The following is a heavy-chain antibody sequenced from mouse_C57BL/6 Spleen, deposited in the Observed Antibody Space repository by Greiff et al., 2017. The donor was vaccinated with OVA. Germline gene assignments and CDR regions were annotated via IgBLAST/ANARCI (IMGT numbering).Heavy chain of an antibody. D-gene: IGHD2-4*01. CDR2: IHPNSGTT. Sequence: VQLQQPGAELVKPGASVKLSCKASGHTFTSSWLHWVKQSPGQGLEWIGMIHPNSGTTNYNEKFTSKATLTVDKSSSTAYMPLSSLTSEDTAVYYCARWEDDSDGLYYCDCWGQGTTLGVSS. CDR3: ARWEDDSDGLYYCDC. J-gene: IGHJ2*01. V-gene: IGHV1-64*01. CDR1: GHTFTSSW.